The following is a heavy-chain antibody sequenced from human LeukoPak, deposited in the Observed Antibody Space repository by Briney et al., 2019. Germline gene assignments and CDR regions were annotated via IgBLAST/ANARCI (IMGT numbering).Heavy chain of an antibody. CDR2: ISYDGSNK. Sequence: GRSLRLSCAASGFTFSSYGMHWVRQAPGKGLEWVAVISYDGSNKYYADSVKGRFTISRDNSKNTLYLQMNSLRAEDTAVYYCARGFGDDYGDYAFDYWGQGTLVTVSS. V-gene: IGHV3-30*03. CDR3: ARGFGDDYGDYAFDY. D-gene: IGHD4-17*01. CDR1: GFTFSSYG. J-gene: IGHJ4*02.